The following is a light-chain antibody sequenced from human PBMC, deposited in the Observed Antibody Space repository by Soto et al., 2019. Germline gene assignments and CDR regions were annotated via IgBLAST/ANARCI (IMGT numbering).Light chain of an antibody. CDR1: QSISVY. CDR3: QQSYSTPIT. J-gene: IGKJ5*01. Sequence: DIQMTQSPSSLSASPGDRITLTCRASQSISVYLNWYQQKPGKAPKLLIYAASSLQSEVPSRFSGSGSGTDFTLTISSLQPEDFATYYCQQSYSTPITFGQGTRLEIK. V-gene: IGKV1-39*01. CDR2: AAS.